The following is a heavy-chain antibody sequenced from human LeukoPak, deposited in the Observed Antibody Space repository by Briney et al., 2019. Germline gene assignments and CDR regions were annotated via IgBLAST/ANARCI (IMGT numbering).Heavy chain of an antibody. CDR3: ARSGSYSRYDY. CDR2: INHSGST. D-gene: IGHD1-26*01. J-gene: IGHJ4*02. V-gene: IGHV4-34*01. Sequence: PSETLSLTCAVYGGSFSGYYWSWIRQPPRKGLEWIGEINHSGSTNYNPSLKSRVTISVDTSKNQFSLKLSSVTAADTAVYYCARSGSYSRYDYWGQGTLVTVSS. CDR1: GGSFSGYY.